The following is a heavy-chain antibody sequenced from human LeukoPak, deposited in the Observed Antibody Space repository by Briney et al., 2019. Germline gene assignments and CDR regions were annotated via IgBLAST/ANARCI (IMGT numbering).Heavy chain of an antibody. CDR1: GFTFSSYS. J-gene: IGHJ4*02. Sequence: GGSLRLSCAASGFTFSSYSMNWVRQAPGKGLEWVSSISSSSTYIYYADSVKGQFTISRDNAKNSLYLQMNSLRAEDTAVYYCARGPYDFWSGYQDYWGQGTLVTVSS. CDR3: ARGPYDFWSGYQDY. V-gene: IGHV3-21*01. D-gene: IGHD3-3*01. CDR2: ISSSSTYI.